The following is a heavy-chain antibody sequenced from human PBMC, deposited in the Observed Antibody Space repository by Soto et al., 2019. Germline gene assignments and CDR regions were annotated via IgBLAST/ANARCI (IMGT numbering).Heavy chain of an antibody. Sequence: SVKGSCKASGGTFSSYAISWGRQAPVQGLEWMGGIIPIFGTANYAQKFQGRVTITADESTSTAYMELSRLRSEDTAVYYCARDHSRGYNWNGDWFDPWGQGTLVTVSS. CDR3: ARDHSRGYNWNGDWFDP. V-gene: IGHV1-69*01. D-gene: IGHD1-1*01. CDR1: GGTFSSYA. J-gene: IGHJ5*02. CDR2: IIPIFGTA.